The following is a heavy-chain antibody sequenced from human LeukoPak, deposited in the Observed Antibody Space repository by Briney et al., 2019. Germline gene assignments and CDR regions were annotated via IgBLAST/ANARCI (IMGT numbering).Heavy chain of an antibody. CDR1: GGSISSYY. Sequence: SSETLSLTCTVSGGSISSYYWSWIRQPPGKGLEWIGYVLYSGTTNYNPSLKSRVTISIHTSKNQLSLRLNSVTAADTAVYYCARTLTGDPNFDHWGQGALVTVSS. V-gene: IGHV4-59*01. J-gene: IGHJ4*02. D-gene: IGHD7-27*01. CDR3: ARTLTGDPNFDH. CDR2: VLYSGTT.